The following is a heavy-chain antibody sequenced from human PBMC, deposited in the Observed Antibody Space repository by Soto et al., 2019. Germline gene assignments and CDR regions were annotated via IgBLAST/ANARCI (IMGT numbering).Heavy chain of an antibody. D-gene: IGHD6-19*01. Sequence: EVQLVESGGGLVQPGGSLRLSCAASGFTFSSYEMNWVRQAPGKGLEWVSYISSSGSTIYYADSVKGRFTISRDNAKNLLYLQRNRLRGEDTAVYYCARGQYSSGGGYFDYWGQETLVTVSS. V-gene: IGHV3-48*03. CDR1: GFTFSSYE. CDR2: ISSSGSTI. CDR3: ARGQYSSGGGYFDY. J-gene: IGHJ4*02.